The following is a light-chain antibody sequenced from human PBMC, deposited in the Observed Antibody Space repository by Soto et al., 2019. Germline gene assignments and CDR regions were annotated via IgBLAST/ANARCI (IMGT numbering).Light chain of an antibody. Sequence: ENVLTQSPATLSLSPGETANLSCRASQSVSSYLAWYQQKHGQAPRLLIDDASNRATGIPARFSGSGSGTDFTLTISSLAPEDFAVYYCQQRSNWPEITIGQGTRLEI. CDR2: DAS. CDR1: QSVSSY. V-gene: IGKV3-11*01. J-gene: IGKJ5*01. CDR3: QQRSNWPEIT.